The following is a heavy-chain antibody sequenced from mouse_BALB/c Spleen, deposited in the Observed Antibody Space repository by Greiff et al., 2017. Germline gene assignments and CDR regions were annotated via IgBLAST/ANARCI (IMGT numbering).Heavy chain of an antibody. CDR1: GYTFTSYW. V-gene: IGHV1S22*01. D-gene: IGHD3-2*01. J-gene: IGHJ3*01. CDR2: IYRGSGST. Sequence: LQQPGSELVRPGASVKLSCKASGYTFTSYWMHWVKQRPGQGLEWIGNIYRGSGSTNYAERFKSKATLTVDTSSSTAYMHLSSLKSEDSAVYYCTSQTARATGFAYWGQGTLVTVSA. CDR3: TSQTARATGFAY.